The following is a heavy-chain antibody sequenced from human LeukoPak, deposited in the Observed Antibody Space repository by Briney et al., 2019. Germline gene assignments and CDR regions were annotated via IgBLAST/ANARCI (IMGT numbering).Heavy chain of an antibody. V-gene: IGHV4-39*01. Sequence: SETLSLTCTVSGGSISSSSYYWGWIRQPPGKGLEWIGSIYYSGSTYYNPSLKSRVTISVDTSKNQFSLKLSSVTAADTAVYYCARQGRRYLEPYFDHWGQGTLVTVSS. D-gene: IGHD3-3*01. CDR2: IYYSGST. CDR1: GGSISSSSYY. CDR3: ARQGRRYLEPYFDH. J-gene: IGHJ4*02.